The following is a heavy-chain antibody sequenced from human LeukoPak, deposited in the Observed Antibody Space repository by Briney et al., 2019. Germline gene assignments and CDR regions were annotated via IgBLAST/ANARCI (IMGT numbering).Heavy chain of an antibody. D-gene: IGHD3-9*01. J-gene: IGHJ4*02. CDR1: GGSISSGDYY. Sequence: SETRSLTCTVSGGSISSGDYYWSWIRQPPGNGLEWIGDIYYSGSTYYTPSLKSRVTISVDTSKNQFSLKLSSVTAADTVFFFKQKAAYDILTGYGFIDYWGQGTLVTVSS. CDR2: IYYSGST. CDR3: QKAAYDILTGYGFIDY. V-gene: IGHV4-30-4*01.